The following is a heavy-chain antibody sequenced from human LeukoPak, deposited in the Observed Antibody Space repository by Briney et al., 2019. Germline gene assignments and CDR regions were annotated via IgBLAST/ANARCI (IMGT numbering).Heavy chain of an antibody. CDR3: ASGRWSDYLDH. D-gene: IGHD3-3*01. CDR2: IKSDGSGI. Sequence: GGSLRLSCAVSGLTLNTYWMHWVRQTPGKGLVWVSRIKSDGSGISHADSVKGRFTISRDNAKNTPYLQMNSLRGDDTAVYYCASGRWSDYLDHWGQGTLVTVSS. J-gene: IGHJ4*02. V-gene: IGHV3-74*01. CDR1: GLTLNTYW.